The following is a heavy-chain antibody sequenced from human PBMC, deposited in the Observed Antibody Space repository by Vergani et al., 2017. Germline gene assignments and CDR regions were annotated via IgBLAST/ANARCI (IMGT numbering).Heavy chain of an antibody. V-gene: IGHV1-3*04. CDR3: ARVDSSSSPDCGMDV. J-gene: IGHJ6*02. CDR1: GYTFTSYA. CDR2: INTGNGNT. D-gene: IGHD6-6*01. Sequence: VQLVQSGAEVKKPGASVKVSCKASGYTFTSYAMHWVRQAPGQRLEWMGWINTGNGNTKYSQKFQGRVTITRDTSTSTAYMELSSLRSEDTAVYYCARVDSSSSPDCGMDVWGQGTTVTVSS.